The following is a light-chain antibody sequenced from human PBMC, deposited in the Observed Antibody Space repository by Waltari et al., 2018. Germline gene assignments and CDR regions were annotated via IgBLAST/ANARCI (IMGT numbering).Light chain of an antibody. V-gene: IGLV1-44*01. CDR1: SSNLGHKV. J-gene: IGLJ3*02. CDR3: ASWDDSLNGHWV. Sequence: QSVLTQPPSASGTPGQRVTISCSGTSSNLGHKVVNWYQQVPGPAPKLLIYSNDLRPSGVPDRFSASKSGTSASLAISGLQSEDEAEYYCASWDDSLNGHWVFGGGTKVTVL. CDR2: SND.